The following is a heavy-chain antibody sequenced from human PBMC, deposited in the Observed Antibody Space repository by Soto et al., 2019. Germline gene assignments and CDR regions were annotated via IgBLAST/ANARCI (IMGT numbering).Heavy chain of an antibody. CDR3: ARVVLTITRGAFDA. J-gene: IGHJ3*01. Sequence: QVQLKESGPGLVKPSGTLSLTCAVSGGSISSSHWWTWVRQSPGKGLEYIGEISQSGTSNSNPSLKSRVTLSVDKSKNHFSLTLTSVTAADTAVYYCARVVLTITRGAFDAWGQGTLVIVSS. D-gene: IGHD3-9*01. V-gene: IGHV4-4*02. CDR1: GGSISSSHW. CDR2: ISQSGTS.